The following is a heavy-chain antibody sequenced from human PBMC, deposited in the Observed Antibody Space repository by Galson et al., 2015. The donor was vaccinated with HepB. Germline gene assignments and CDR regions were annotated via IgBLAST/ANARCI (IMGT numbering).Heavy chain of an antibody. J-gene: IGHJ4*02. V-gene: IGHV2-5*01. CDR1: GFSLRTSGVG. Sequence: PALVKPTQTLTLTCTFSGFSLRTSGVGVGWIRQSPGKALEWLAVIYSNDVKQFRPSLESGLSITKDTSKNNVVLTMTNMDPVDTATYYCAHSLGLVGPYFDYWGQGTLVTVSS. D-gene: IGHD2-8*02. CDR3: AHSLGLVGPYFDY. CDR2: IYSNDVK.